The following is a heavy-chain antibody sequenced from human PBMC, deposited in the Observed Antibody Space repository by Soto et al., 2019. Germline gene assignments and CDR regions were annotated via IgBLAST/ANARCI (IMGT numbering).Heavy chain of an antibody. CDR2: IYPGDSDT. CDR3: ARLGWLEAVSPAGNDAFDI. V-gene: IGHV5-51*03. J-gene: IGHJ3*02. D-gene: IGHD6-13*01. CDR1: GYSFTSYW. Sequence: EVQLVQSGAEVKKPGESLKISCKGSGYSFTSYWIGWVRQMPGKGLEWMGIIYPGDSDTRYSPPFQGQVTISADKSSSSADLQWSSLKAADTAMYYCARLGWLEAVSPAGNDAFDIWGQGTMVTVSS.